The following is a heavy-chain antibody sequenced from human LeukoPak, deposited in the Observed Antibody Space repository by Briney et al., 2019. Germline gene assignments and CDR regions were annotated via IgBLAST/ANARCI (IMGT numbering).Heavy chain of an antibody. CDR2: RSGSGGSI. Sequence: GGSLRLSCAASGLSVSTYAMSWVRQVPGKGLKWVICRSGSGGSIDYADSVKGWLTISRDNSKNTLDLQMTTLRAEDTAVFYCVRGGGYSGYLFYFDSWGQGTPVTVSS. V-gene: IGHV3-23*01. J-gene: IGHJ4*02. CDR1: GLSVSTYA. CDR3: VRGGGYSGYLFYFDS. D-gene: IGHD5-12*01.